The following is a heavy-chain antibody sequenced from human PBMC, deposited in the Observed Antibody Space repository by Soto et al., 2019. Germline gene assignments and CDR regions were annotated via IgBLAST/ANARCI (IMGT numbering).Heavy chain of an antibody. CDR3: ARDAVSTIGYFDY. CDR1: GYTFTGYY. V-gene: IGHV1-2*02. J-gene: IGHJ4*02. CDR2: INPNSGAT. D-gene: IGHD5-12*01. Sequence: QVQLVQSGTEVTKPGASVKVSCKASGYTFTGYYMRWVRQAPGQALEWMGWINPNSGATNQAQKFQGRVTMARDTSISTAYMEVSRLRSDDTAVYYCARDAVSTIGYFDYWGQGTLVTVSS.